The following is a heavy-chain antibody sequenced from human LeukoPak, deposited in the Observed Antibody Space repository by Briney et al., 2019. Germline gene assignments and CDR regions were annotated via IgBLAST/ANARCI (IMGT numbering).Heavy chain of an antibody. CDR1: GGTFSNFA. J-gene: IGHJ3*02. CDR3: ARFESTYAFDI. Sequence: GASVKVSCKASGGTFSNFAISWVRQAPGQGLEWMGWISVYNGNTNYAQKLQGRVTMTTDTSTSTAYMELRSLRSDDTALYYCARFESTYAFDIWGQGTMVTVSS. V-gene: IGHV1-18*01. CDR2: ISVYNGNT.